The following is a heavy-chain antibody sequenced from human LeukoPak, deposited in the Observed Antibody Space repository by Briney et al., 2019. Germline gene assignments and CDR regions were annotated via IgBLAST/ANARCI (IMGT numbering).Heavy chain of an antibody. CDR2: INSDGSST. Sequence: GGSLRLSCAASGFTFSSYWMHWVRQAPGKGLVWVSRINSDGSSTSYADSVKGRFTISRDNAKNTLYLQMNSLRAEDTAVYYCARTVPGRWFDYWGQGTLVIVSS. V-gene: IGHV3-74*01. D-gene: IGHD2-15*01. J-gene: IGHJ4*02. CDR1: GFTFSSYW. CDR3: ARTVPGRWFDY.